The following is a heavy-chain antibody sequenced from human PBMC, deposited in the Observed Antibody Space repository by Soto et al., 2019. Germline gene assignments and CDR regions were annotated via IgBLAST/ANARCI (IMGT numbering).Heavy chain of an antibody. J-gene: IGHJ4*02. D-gene: IGHD3-10*01. CDR3: ASDGSGSYSDFDY. Sequence: PSETLSLTCTVSGGSISSSSYYWGWIRQPPGKGLEWIGSIYYSGSTYYNPSLKSRVTISVDTSKNQFSLKLSSVTAADTAVYYCASDGSGSYSDFDYWGQGTLVTVSS. CDR1: GGSISSSSYY. CDR2: IYYSGST. V-gene: IGHV4-39*01.